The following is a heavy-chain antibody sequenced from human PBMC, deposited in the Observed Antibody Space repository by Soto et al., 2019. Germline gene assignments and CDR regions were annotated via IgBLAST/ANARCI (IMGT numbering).Heavy chain of an antibody. V-gene: IGHV4-39*01. J-gene: IGHJ4*02. CDR2: IYYSGST. Sequence: SDTRSVAYGSSVSSSDYWVRIRQPPGKGLEWIGSIYYSGSTYYNPSLKSRVTISVDTSKNQFSLKLSSVTAADTAVYYFARHTPYYGSGSSDLEYWGQRTLVTVSS. D-gene: IGHD3-10*01. CDR3: ARHTPYYGSGSSDLEY. CDR1: YGSSVSSSDY.